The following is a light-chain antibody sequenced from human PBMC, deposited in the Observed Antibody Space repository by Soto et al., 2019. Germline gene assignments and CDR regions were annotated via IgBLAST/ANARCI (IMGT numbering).Light chain of an antibody. CDR2: GAS. V-gene: IGKV3-15*01. Sequence: EIVMTQYPATLSVSPGEKATLSCRASQRVSSNLAWYQQKPGQAPRLLIYGASTRATGIPARFSGSGSGTEFTLTISSLQSEDFAVYYCQQYNNWPWTFGQGTKVEIK. J-gene: IGKJ1*01. CDR1: QRVSSN. CDR3: QQYNNWPWT.